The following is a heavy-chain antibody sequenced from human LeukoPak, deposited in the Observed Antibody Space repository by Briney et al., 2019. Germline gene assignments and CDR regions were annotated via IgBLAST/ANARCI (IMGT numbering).Heavy chain of an antibody. D-gene: IGHD6-19*01. CDR2: ISYDGSNK. V-gene: IGHV3-30*04. Sequence: PGGSLRLSCAASGFTFSSYAMHWVRQAPGKGLEWVAVISYDGSNKYYADSVKGRFTISRNNSKNTLYLQMNSLRAEDTAVYYCAKDQRDDSSGWYEDAFDIWGQGTMVTVSS. CDR1: GFTFSSYA. J-gene: IGHJ3*02. CDR3: AKDQRDDSSGWYEDAFDI.